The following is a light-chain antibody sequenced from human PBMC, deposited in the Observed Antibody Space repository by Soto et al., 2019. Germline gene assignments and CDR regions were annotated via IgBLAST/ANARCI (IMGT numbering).Light chain of an antibody. CDR3: CSYAGRSPVV. Sequence: QSALTQPASLSGSLGQSITISCTGASSDIGSHYLVSWYQQHPGKVPKLIMYEAFKRPSGVSNRFSGSKSGNTASLTISGLLAEDEADYYCCSYAGRSPVVFGGGTKLTVL. J-gene: IGLJ3*02. CDR2: EAF. CDR1: SSDIGSHYL. V-gene: IGLV2-23*01.